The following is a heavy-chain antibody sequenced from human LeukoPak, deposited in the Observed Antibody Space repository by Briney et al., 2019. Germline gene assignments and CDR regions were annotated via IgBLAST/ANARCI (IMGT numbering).Heavy chain of an antibody. D-gene: IGHD6-13*01. CDR1: GFTFDDYA. CDR3: ARDVGAAAGTADY. Sequence: GGSLRLSCAASGFTFDDYAMHWVRQAPGKGLEWVSGISWNSGSIGYVDSVKGRFTISRDNAKNSLYLQMNSLRAEDTAVYYCARDVGAAAGTADYWGQGTLVTVSS. V-gene: IGHV3-9*01. J-gene: IGHJ4*02. CDR2: ISWNSGSI.